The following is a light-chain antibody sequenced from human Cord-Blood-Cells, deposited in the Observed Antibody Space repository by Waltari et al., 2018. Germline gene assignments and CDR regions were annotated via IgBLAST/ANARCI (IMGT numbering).Light chain of an antibody. CDR1: QSISSY. Sequence: DLHMTQSPSSLSASVGARVILTRRASQSISSYLIWYQQRPGKAPKRLIYAPSSLQSGVPSRFSGSGSGTDFTLTISSLQPEDFATYYCQQSYSTPPTFGQGTKVEIK. J-gene: IGKJ1*01. V-gene: IGKV1-39*01. CDR3: QQSYSTPPT. CDR2: APS.